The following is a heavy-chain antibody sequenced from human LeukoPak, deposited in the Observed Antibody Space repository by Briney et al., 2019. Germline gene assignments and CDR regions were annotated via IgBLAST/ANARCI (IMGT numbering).Heavy chain of an antibody. J-gene: IGHJ4*02. CDR3: AIRVVPLEGEEWGFIGDY. CDR1: DYPISSNYF. CDR2: IYHSGTT. V-gene: IGHV4-38-2*01. Sequence: PSETLSLTCAVSDYPISSNYFWGWIRQPPGKGLEWIGGIYHSGTTYYNPSLRSRVTFLLDTPKSQFSLKLTSVSAADTAMNFCAIRVVPLEGEEWGFIGDYWGQGILVTVSS. D-gene: IGHD3-10*01.